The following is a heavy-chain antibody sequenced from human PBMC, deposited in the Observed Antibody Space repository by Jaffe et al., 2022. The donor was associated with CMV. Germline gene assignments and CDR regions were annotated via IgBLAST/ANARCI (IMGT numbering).Heavy chain of an antibody. V-gene: IGHV3-23*01. D-gene: IGHD2-21*01. Sequence: EVQLLESGGGLVQPGGSLRLSCEASGFGFNLYAMTWVRQAPGKGLEWVAGISANATNKYYADSVNGRFTLSRDNSKNTLYLQMDSLRDEDTALYYCAKGRANVVRLGATYYTHYYDMDVWGQGTTVTVSS. CDR3: AKGRANVVRLGATYYTHYYDMDV. J-gene: IGHJ6*02. CDR2: ISANATNK. CDR1: GFGFNLYA.